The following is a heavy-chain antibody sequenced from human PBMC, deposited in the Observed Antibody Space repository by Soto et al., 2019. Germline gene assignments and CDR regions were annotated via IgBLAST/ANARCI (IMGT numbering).Heavy chain of an antibody. Sequence: GGSLRLSCAASGFTFSSYAMSWVRQAPGKGLEWVSAISGSGGSTYYADSVKGRFTISRDNSKNTLYLQMNSLRDEDTDVYYCAKGRYYYDSSGYYHYYYYYYGMDVWGQGTTVTVSS. CDR3: AKGRYYYDSSGYYHYYYYYYGMDV. CDR2: ISGSGGST. D-gene: IGHD3-22*01. J-gene: IGHJ6*02. V-gene: IGHV3-23*01. CDR1: GFTFSSYA.